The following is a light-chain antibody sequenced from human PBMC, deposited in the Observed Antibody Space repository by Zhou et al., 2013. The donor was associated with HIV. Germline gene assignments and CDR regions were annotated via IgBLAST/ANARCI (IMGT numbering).Light chain of an antibody. J-gene: IGKJ1*01. CDR1: QSVHGRY. CDR2: GAS. CDR3: QQYNDWSLLT. Sequence: EIVLTQSPGALSLSPGERATLSCRASQSVHGRYLAWYQQKPGQAPRLLIYGASTRATGIPVRFSGSGSGTEFTLTISSLQSEDFAVYYCQQYNDWSLLTFGQGTKVEIK. V-gene: IGKV3-15*01.